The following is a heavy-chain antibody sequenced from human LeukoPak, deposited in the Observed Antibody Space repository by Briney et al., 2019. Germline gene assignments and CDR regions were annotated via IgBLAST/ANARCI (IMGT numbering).Heavy chain of an antibody. D-gene: IGHD6-6*01. Sequence: SGPTVVKPTQTLTLTCTFSGFSLSTSGVGVGWIRQPPGKALEWLALIYWNDDKGYSPSLRSRLTITKDTSKNQVVLTMTNMDPVDTATYYCAHRLAYSSSFDMDVWGQGTTVTVSS. V-gene: IGHV2-5*01. CDR1: GFSLSTSGVG. CDR2: IYWNDDK. J-gene: IGHJ6*02. CDR3: AHRLAYSSSFDMDV.